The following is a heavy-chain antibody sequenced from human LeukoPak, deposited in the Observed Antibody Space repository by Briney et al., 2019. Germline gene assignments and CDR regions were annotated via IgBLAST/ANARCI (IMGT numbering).Heavy chain of an antibody. V-gene: IGHV1-8*03. CDR3: ARGQSTSHDAFDI. D-gene: IGHD2-2*01. CDR1: GYTFTSYD. Sequence: ASVKVSCKASGYTFTSYDINWVRQATGQGLEWMGWMNPNSGNTGYAQKFQGRVTITRNTSISTANMELSSLRSEDTAVYYCARGQSTSHDAFDIGDQGTMVTVSS. J-gene: IGHJ3*02. CDR2: MNPNSGNT.